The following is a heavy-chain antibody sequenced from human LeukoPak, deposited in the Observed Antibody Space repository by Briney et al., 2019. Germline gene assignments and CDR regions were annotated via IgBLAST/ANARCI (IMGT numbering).Heavy chain of an antibody. Sequence: GGSLRLSCTASGFTFSSYAMSWVRQAPGKGLEWVSAISGSGGSTYYADSVKARFTISRDNSKNTLYVQMNSLRAEDTAVYYCAKGHYYGSGSLDYWGQGTLVTVSS. J-gene: IGHJ4*02. CDR3: AKGHYYGSGSLDY. D-gene: IGHD3-10*01. CDR2: ISGSGGST. CDR1: GFTFSSYA. V-gene: IGHV3-23*01.